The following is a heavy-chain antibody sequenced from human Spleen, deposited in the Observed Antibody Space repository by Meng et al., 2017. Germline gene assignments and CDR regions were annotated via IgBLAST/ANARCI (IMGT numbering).Heavy chain of an antibody. J-gene: IGHJ5*02. CDR3: ARVNMIRVWVYNWFDP. D-gene: IGHD3-22*01. Sequence: SETLSLTCTVSGGSVSSGSYYWSWIRQSPGKGLEWIGNIYYTGSNYNNPSLKSRVIISIDTSKNQFSLTLRSVTAADTAVYYCARVNMIRVWVYNWFDPWGQGTLVTVSS. CDR1: GGSVSSGSYY. V-gene: IGHV4-39*07. CDR2: IYYTGSN.